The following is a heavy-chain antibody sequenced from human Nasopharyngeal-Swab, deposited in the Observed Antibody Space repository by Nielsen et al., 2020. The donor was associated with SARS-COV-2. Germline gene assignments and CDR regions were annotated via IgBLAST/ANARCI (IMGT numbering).Heavy chain of an antibody. Sequence: TVSCKGSGYSFSNYWIAWVRQMPGKGLEGRGIIYPGDSRSRYSPSFQGQVTISVDKSISTAYLHWSSLKASDTAMYYCARAGCGGDCSDAFDIWGQGTMVTVSS. V-gene: IGHV5-51*01. CDR1: GYSFSNYW. CDR3: ARAGCGGDCSDAFDI. J-gene: IGHJ3*02. D-gene: IGHD2-21*02. CDR2: IYPGDSRS.